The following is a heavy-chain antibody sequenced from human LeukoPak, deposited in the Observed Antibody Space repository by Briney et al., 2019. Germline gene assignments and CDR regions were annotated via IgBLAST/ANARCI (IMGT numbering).Heavy chain of an antibody. CDR3: ARGGFDSSAYYNYFDS. V-gene: IGHV4-59*01. J-gene: IGHJ4*02. Sequence: SETLSLTCTLSDGSISSYYWSWIRQPPGKGLEWIGYIHYSGTTNYNPSLKSRVTISVDTSNNQFSLKLSSVTAADTAVYYCARGGFDSSAYYNYFDSWGQGTLVTVSS. CDR2: IHYSGTT. D-gene: IGHD3-22*01. CDR1: DGSISSYY.